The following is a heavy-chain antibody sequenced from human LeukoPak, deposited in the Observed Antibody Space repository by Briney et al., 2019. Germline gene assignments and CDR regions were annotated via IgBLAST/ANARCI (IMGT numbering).Heavy chain of an antibody. V-gene: IGHV4-4*07. D-gene: IGHD6-6*01. Sequence: PSETLSLTCTVSGGSISSYYWSWIRQPAGKGLEWIGRIYTSGSTNYNPSLKSRVTMSVDTSKNQFSLKLSSVTAADTAVYYCARDRGGIAARLAIPYAFDIWGQGTMVTVSS. J-gene: IGHJ3*02. CDR2: IYTSGST. CDR1: GGSISSYY. CDR3: ARDRGGIAARLAIPYAFDI.